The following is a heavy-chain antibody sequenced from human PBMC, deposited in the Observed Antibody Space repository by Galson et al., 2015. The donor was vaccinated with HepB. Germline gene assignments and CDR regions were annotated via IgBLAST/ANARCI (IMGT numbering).Heavy chain of an antibody. V-gene: IGHV3-11*05. CDR3: ARVLTVTTNWFDP. D-gene: IGHD4-17*01. CDR2: ISSSSSYK. J-gene: IGHJ5*02. CDR1: GFTFSDYY. Sequence: SLRLSCAASGFTFSDYYMSWIRQAPGKGLEWVSYISSSSSYKNYADSVKGRFTISRDNAKNSLYLQMNSLRAEDTAVYYCARVLTVTTNWFDPWGQGTLVTVSS.